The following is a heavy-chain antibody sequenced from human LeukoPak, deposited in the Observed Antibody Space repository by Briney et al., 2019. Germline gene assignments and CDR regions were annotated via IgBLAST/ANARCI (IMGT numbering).Heavy chain of an antibody. CDR1: GGSFSGYY. CDR3: ARGLDTVDY. CDR2: INHSGST. Sequence: SETLSLTCAVYGGSFSGYYWSWIRQPPGKGLEWIGEINHSGSTNYNPSLKSRVTISADTSKNQFSLKLSSVTAADTAVYYCARGLDTVDYWGRGTLVTVSS. V-gene: IGHV4-34*01. J-gene: IGHJ4*02. D-gene: IGHD5-18*01.